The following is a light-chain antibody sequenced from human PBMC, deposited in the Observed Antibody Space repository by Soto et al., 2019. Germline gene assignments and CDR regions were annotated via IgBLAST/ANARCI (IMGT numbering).Light chain of an antibody. CDR3: QQRSNWPIT. CDR2: CAS. V-gene: IGKV3-11*01. Sequence: VLTQSPATLSVSPGERVTLSCRASQSVARKLAWYQQKPGQAPRLLIYCASTRATGIPARFSGSGSGTDFTLTISSLEPEDFAVYYCQQRSNWPITFGQGTRLENK. J-gene: IGKJ5*01. CDR1: QSVARK.